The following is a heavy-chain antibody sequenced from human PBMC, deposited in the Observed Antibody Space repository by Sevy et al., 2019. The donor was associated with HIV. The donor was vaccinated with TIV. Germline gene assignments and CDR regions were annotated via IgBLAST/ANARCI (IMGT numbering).Heavy chain of an antibody. Sequence: SETLSLTCAVSGYSISSRYYWGWVRQPPGKGLEWIASMYYSGSTYYNPSLRSRVTISLDTSENQFSLKLPSVTAADTAVYYCASDITSNWLFFDYWGQGILVTVSS. CDR2: MYYSGST. CDR1: GYSISSRYY. CDR3: ASDITSNWLFFDY. V-gene: IGHV4-38-2*01. J-gene: IGHJ4*02. D-gene: IGHD6-13*01.